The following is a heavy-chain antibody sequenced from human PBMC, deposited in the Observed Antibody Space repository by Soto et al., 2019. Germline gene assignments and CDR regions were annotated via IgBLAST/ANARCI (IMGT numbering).Heavy chain of an antibody. J-gene: IGHJ4*02. D-gene: IGHD6-19*01. CDR1: GYTFTSYA. Sequence: QVQLVQSGAEVKKPGASVKVSCKASGYTFTSYAMHWVRQAPPQRLEWMGWINAGNGNTKYSQKFQGRVTINRDTSASTAYRELSSLRSEDTAVYYCARVGGDSSGWYSLDYWGQGTLVTVSS. V-gene: IGHV1-3*01. CDR3: ARVGGDSSGWYSLDY. CDR2: INAGNGNT.